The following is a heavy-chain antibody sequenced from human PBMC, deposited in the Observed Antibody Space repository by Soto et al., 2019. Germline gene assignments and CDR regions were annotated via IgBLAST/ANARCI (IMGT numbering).Heavy chain of an antibody. D-gene: IGHD1-1*01. J-gene: IGHJ6*02. CDR2: ISTAGTYK. CDR3: AKDPRTTRDHYFIMDV. V-gene: IGHV3-30*18. CDR1: GFTCSYYH. Sequence: QVQLVESAGGVVRPGGSLRLSCAASGFTCSYYHIHWVRQAPGKGLEWLTVISTAGTYKYYADSVKGRFTISRDNSKNTLYLQMAGLRAEDTAVYYCAKDPRTTRDHYFIMDVWGQGTTVTVSS.